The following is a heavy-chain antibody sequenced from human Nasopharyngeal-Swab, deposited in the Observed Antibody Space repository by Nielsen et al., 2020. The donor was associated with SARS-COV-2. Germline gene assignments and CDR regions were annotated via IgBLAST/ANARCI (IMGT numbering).Heavy chain of an antibody. CDR1: GFTFSSYA. J-gene: IGHJ4*02. CDR3: ARDQLGDTAMVTLDY. D-gene: IGHD5-18*01. V-gene: IGHV3-30*04. Sequence: LSLTCAASGFTFSSYAMHWVRQAPGKGLEWVAVISYDGSNKYYADSVKGRFTISRDNSKNTLYLQMNSLRAEDTAVYYCARDQLGDTAMVTLDYWGQGTLVTVFS. CDR2: ISYDGSNK.